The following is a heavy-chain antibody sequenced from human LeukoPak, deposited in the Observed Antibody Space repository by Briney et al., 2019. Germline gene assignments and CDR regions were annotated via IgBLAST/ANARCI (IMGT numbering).Heavy chain of an antibody. J-gene: IGHJ5*02. V-gene: IGHV4-4*09. Sequence: SETLSLTCTASGGSISSYYWSWIRQPPGKGLEWIGYIYTSGSTNYNPSLKSRVTISVDTSKNQFSLKLSSVTAADTAVYYCARGTRYCSSTSCPGHWFDPWGQGTLVTVSS. D-gene: IGHD2-2*01. CDR3: ARGTRYCSSTSCPGHWFDP. CDR1: GGSISSYY. CDR2: IYTSGST.